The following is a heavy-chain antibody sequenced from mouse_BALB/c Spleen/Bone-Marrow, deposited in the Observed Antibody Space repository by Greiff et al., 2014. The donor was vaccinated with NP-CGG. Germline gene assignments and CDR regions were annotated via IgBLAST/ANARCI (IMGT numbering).Heavy chain of an antibody. CDR1: GFTFSSYS. D-gene: IGHD2-14*01. V-gene: IGHV5-12-2*01. CDR3: TRHGEVRRFYYALDY. CDR2: ISNGGGST. J-gene: IGHJ4*01. Sequence: VQLKESGGGLVQPGGSLKLSCTASGFTFSSYSMSWVRQTPEKRLEWVAYISNGGGSTYYPDAVKGRFTISRDKAKNSLYLQMSSLKSEDTAMYYCTRHGEVRRFYYALDYWGQGTSVTVPS.